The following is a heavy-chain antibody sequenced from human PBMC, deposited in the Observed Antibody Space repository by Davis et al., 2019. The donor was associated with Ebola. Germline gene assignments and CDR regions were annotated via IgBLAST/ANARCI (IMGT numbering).Heavy chain of an antibody. CDR3: ARKRAITIFGVVTTALGFDY. CDR1: GGSISSSSYY. J-gene: IGHJ4*02. V-gene: IGHV4-39*07. CDR2: IYYSGST. D-gene: IGHD3-3*01. Sequence: PSETLSLTCTVSGGSISSSSYYWGWIRQPPGKGLEWIGSIYYSGSTYYNPSLKSRVTISVDTSKNQFSLKLSSVTAADTAVYYCARKRAITIFGVVTTALGFDYWGQGTLVTVSS.